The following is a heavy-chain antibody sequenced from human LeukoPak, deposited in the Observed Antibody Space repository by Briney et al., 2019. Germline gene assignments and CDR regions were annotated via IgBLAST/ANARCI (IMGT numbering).Heavy chain of an antibody. CDR2: ISYDGNNK. D-gene: IGHD6-19*01. J-gene: IGHJ4*02. CDR1: GFTFSSYA. CDR3: ARDFSPYTNGWYAGY. Sequence: PGGSLRLSCTVSGFTFSSYAIHWVRQAPSKGLEWVAVISYDGNNKYYADSVRGRFTISRDNSKDTLYLQMNSLRAEDTAVYYCARDFSPYTNGWYAGYWGQGTLVTVSS. V-gene: IGHV3-30-3*01.